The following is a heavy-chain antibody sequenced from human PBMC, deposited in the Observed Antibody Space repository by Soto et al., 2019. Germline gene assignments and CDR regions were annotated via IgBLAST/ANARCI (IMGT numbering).Heavy chain of an antibody. D-gene: IGHD1-1*01. CDR3: ARDLGGTTGTTDGPLFDY. V-gene: IGHV3-30-3*01. CDR1: GFTFSSYA. CDR2: ISYDGSNK. Sequence: QVQLVESGGGVVQPGRSLRLSCAASGFTFSSYAMHWVRQAPDKGLEWVAVISYDGSNKYYADSVKGRFTISRDNSKNTLYLQMNSLRAEDTAVYYCARDLGGTTGTTDGPLFDYWGQGTLVTVSS. J-gene: IGHJ4*02.